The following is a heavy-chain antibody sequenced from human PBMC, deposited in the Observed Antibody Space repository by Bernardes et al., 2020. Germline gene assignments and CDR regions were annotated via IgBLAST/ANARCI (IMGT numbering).Heavy chain of an antibody. CDR2: IYYSGST. CDR3: ARADYDILTEGGSGDAFDI. J-gene: IGHJ3*02. D-gene: IGHD3-9*01. Sequence: SETLSLTCTVSGGSVSSGSYYWSWIRQPPGKGLEWIGYIYYSGSTNYNPSLKSRVTISVDTSKNQFSLKLSSVTAADTAVYYCARADYDILTEGGSGDAFDIWGQGTMVTVSS. CDR1: GGSVSSGSYY. V-gene: IGHV4-61*01.